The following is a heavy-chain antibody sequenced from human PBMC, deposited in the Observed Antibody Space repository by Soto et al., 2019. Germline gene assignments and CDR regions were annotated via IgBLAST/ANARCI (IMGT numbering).Heavy chain of an antibody. D-gene: IGHD2-15*01. CDR3: AKDGGGDCSGGSCYQPSEYYYYGMDV. Sequence: GGSMRLSCAASGFTFDDYAMHWVRQAPGKGLEWVSGISWNSGSIGYADSVKGRFTISRDNAKNSLYLQMNSLRAEDTALYYCAKDGGGDCSGGSCYQPSEYYYYGMDVWGQGTTVTVSS. CDR1: GFTFDDYA. CDR2: ISWNSGSI. V-gene: IGHV3-9*01. J-gene: IGHJ6*02.